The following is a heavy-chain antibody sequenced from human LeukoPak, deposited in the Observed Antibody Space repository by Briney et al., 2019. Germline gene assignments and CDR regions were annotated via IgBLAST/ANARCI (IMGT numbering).Heavy chain of an antibody. CDR1: GGTFSSYA. CDR3: ARDTSDTAMETFDY. D-gene: IGHD5-18*01. Sequence: GASVRLSCTASGGTFSSYAISWVRQAPGQGLEWMGGIIPIFGTANYAQKFQGRVTITADESTSTAYMELSSLRSEDTAVYYCARDTSDTAMETFDYWGQGTLVTVSS. CDR2: IIPIFGTA. V-gene: IGHV1-69*13. J-gene: IGHJ4*02.